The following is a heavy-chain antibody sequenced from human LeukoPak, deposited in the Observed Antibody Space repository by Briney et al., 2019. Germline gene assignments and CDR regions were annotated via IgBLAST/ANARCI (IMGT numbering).Heavy chain of an antibody. D-gene: IGHD2-15*01. CDR1: GYTFTSYD. Sequence: GASVKVSCKASGYTFTSYDINWVRQATGQGLEWMGWINPNSGGTNYAQKFQGRVTMTRDMSISTAYMELSRLRSDDTAVYYCAMCSGVSCYSDYFDYWGQGALVTVSS. V-gene: IGHV1-2*02. J-gene: IGHJ4*02. CDR3: AMCSGVSCYSDYFDY. CDR2: INPNSGGT.